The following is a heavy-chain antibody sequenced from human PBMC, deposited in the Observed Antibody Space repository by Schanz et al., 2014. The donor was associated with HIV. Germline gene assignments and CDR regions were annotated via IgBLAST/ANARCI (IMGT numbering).Heavy chain of an antibody. V-gene: IGHV1-46*01. CDR3: ARGQDWPGPQLDH. D-gene: IGHD3-9*01. J-gene: IGHJ5*02. CDR2: INPSGGST. Sequence: QVPLVQSGAEVKKPGASVKVSCKASGYTFTSYYMHWVRQAPGQGLEWMGIINPSGGSTTYAQKFQGRVPMTRDTSTRTVHMELRSLRSDDTAVYYCARGQDWPGPQLDHWGHGTLVIVSS. CDR1: GYTFTSYY.